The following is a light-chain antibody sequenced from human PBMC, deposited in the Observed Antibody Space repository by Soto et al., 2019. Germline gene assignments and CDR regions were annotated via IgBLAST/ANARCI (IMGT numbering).Light chain of an antibody. CDR3: QSYDSSLSGSRV. Sequence: QSVLTQPPSVSGAPGQRVTISCTGSSSNIGAGYDVHWYQQLPRTAPKLLIYSNSNRPSGVPDRFSGSKSGTSASLAITGLKAEDEADYYRQSYDSSLSGSRVFGGGNKLTVL. V-gene: IGLV1-40*01. CDR1: SSNIGAGYD. CDR2: SNS. J-gene: IGLJ2*01.